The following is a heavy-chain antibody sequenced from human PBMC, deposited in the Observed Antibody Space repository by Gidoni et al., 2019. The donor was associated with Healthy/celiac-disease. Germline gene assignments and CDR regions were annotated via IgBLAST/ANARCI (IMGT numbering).Heavy chain of an antibody. J-gene: IGHJ5*02. CDR1: GGSFSGYY. CDR3: ARGSGHFWSAQRRPPWFDP. CDR2: ITHSGST. D-gene: IGHD3-3*02. V-gene: IGHV4-34*01. Sequence: QVQLQQWGAGLWKPSETLSLTSAVYGGSFSGYYCSWIRQPPGQGLEWIVEITHSGSTNDNPSLKSRVTISVDTSKNQFSLQLSSVTAADTAVYYCARGSGHFWSAQRRPPWFDPWGQGTLVTVSS.